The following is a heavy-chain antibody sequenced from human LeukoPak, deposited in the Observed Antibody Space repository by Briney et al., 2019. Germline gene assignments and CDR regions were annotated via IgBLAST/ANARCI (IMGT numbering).Heavy chain of an antibody. V-gene: IGHV3-66*01. D-gene: IGHD4-17*01. CDR2: IYSGGST. CDR3: GREPHTRYGDHYGMDV. J-gene: IGHJ6*02. Sequence: GGSLRLSCAASGFPVSSNYMSWVRQAPGKGLEWVSVIYSGGSTYYADSVKGRFTISRDNSKNTLYLQMNSLRAEDTAVYFSGREPHTRYGDHYGMDVWGQGTTVTVSS. CDR1: GFPVSSNY.